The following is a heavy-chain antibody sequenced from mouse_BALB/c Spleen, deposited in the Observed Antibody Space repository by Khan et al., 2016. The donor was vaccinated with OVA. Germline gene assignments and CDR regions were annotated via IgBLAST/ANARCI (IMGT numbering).Heavy chain of an antibody. CDR2: ISTYYGHA. Sequence: VQLQQSGAELVRPGVSVKLSCKGSGYTFTDYAMHWLKQSHAKSLEWIGVISTYYGHATYNQKFTGKATMTVDKSSSTAYMELVRLTSEVSAIFYCDGGGRCAYWGQGTLVTVSA. V-gene: IGHV1S137*01. CDR1: GYTFTDYA. CDR3: DGGGRCAY. J-gene: IGHJ3*01. D-gene: IGHD3-3*01.